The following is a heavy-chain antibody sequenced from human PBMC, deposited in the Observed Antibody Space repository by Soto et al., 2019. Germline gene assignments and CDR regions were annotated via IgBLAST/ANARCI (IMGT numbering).Heavy chain of an antibody. V-gene: IGHV4-31*03. CDR3: ARLRPPDYYGDYEFDY. CDR2: IYYSGST. D-gene: IGHD4-17*01. J-gene: IGHJ4*02. Sequence: SETLSLTCTVSGGSISSGGYYWSWIRQHPGKGLEWIGYIYYSGSTYYNPSLKSRVTISVDTSKNQFSLKLSSVTAADTAVYYCARLRPPDYYGDYEFDYWGQGTLVTVSS. CDR1: GGSISSGGYY.